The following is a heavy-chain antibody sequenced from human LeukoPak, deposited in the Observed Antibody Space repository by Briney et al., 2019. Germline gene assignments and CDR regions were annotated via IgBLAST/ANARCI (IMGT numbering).Heavy chain of an antibody. CDR1: GYTFTGYY. V-gene: IGHV1-2*02. CDR2: INPNSGGT. J-gene: IGHJ4*02. D-gene: IGHD1-26*01. Sequence: ASVKVSCKASGYTFTGYYMHWVRQAPGQGLEWMVWINPNSGGTNYAQKFQGRVTMTRDTSISTAYMELSRLRSDDTAVYYCARVHSGSYRGGYFDYWGQGTLVTVSS. CDR3: ARVHSGSYRGGYFDY.